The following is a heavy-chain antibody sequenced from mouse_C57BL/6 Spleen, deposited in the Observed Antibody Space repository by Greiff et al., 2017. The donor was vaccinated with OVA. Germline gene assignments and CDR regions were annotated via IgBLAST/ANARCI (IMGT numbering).Heavy chain of an antibody. J-gene: IGHJ3*01. CDR1: GYTFTSYW. V-gene: IGHV1-64*01. CDR2: IHPNSGST. D-gene: IGHD4-1*02. CDR3: ARAGGQLGRVAY. Sequence: QVQLKQPGAELVKPGASVKLSCKASGYTFTSYWMHWVKQRPGQGLEWIGMIHPNSGSTNYNEKFKSKATLTVDKSSSTAYMQLSSLTSEDSAVYYCARAGGQLGRVAYWGQGTLVTVSA.